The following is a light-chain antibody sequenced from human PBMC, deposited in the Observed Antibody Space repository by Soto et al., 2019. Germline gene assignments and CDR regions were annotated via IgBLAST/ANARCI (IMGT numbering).Light chain of an antibody. CDR2: AAS. Sequence: DIQMTQSPSSLSASVGDRVTITYRASQVISNYLAWYQQKPGKVPKLLIYAASTLQSGVPSRFSGSGSGKDFTLTISSLQPEDVATYYCQKSNSAPRTFGQGTKVEIK. CDR1: QVISNY. V-gene: IGKV1-27*01. J-gene: IGKJ1*01. CDR3: QKSNSAPRT.